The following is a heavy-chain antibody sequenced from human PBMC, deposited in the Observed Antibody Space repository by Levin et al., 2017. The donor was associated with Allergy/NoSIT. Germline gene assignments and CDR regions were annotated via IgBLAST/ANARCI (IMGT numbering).Heavy chain of an antibody. Sequence: GGSLRLSCAVSGFIFSDYSMNWVRQAPGTGLEWVSSISSDSILKLYADPVKGRFTMSRDNAKNLLYLQMNSLRADDTAVYYCTRDLRSSTWYSWGQGTLVTVSS. J-gene: IGHJ4*02. CDR1: GFIFSDYS. CDR3: TRDLRSSTWYS. D-gene: IGHD6-13*01. CDR2: ISSDSILK. V-gene: IGHV3-21*01.